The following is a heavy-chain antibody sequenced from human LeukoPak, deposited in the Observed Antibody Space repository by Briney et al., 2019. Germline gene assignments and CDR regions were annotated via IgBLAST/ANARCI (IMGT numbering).Heavy chain of an antibody. CDR3: ARLLGESTIYDL. Sequence: PGGSLRLSCAGSGFTLNRYWTNWVRQAAGKGLEWVASIKQNGNEKHYVDSVKGRFIISRDNAENSVSLQMNSLRDEDTAIYYCARLLGESTIYDLWGQGTLVTVSS. J-gene: IGHJ5*02. CDR1: GFTLNRYW. D-gene: IGHD3-16*01. V-gene: IGHV3-7*01. CDR2: IKQNGNEK.